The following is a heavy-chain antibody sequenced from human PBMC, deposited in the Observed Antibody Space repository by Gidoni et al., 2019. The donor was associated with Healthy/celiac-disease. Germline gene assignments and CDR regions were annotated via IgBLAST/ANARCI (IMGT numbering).Heavy chain of an antibody. D-gene: IGHD3-10*01. J-gene: IGHJ5*02. Sequence: QVQLQESGPGLAKPSQTLSLTCTVSGGSISSGSYTWSWIRQPAGKGLEWIGRIYTSGSTNYNTSLKSRVTIAVDTSKNQFSLKLSSVTAADTAVYYCARDKGGITMVRGVTNWFDPWGQGTLVTVSS. V-gene: IGHV4-61*02. CDR1: GGSISSGSYT. CDR2: IYTSGST. CDR3: ARDKGGITMVRGVTNWFDP.